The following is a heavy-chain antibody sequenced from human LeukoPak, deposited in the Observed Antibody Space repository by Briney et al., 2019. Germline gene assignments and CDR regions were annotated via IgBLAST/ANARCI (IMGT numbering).Heavy chain of an antibody. CDR3: ARGYSYAGNHYYYMDV. CDR2: VYYSGVT. Sequence: SETLSLTCTVSGGSTGSDYWSWIRQPPGKGLEWIAYVYYSGVTSYNPSLKSRVAISIDTSKNQFSLKLSSVTAADTAVYYCARGYSYAGNHYYYMDVWGKGTTVTVSS. J-gene: IGHJ6*03. CDR1: GGSTGSDY. D-gene: IGHD3-22*01. V-gene: IGHV4-59*08.